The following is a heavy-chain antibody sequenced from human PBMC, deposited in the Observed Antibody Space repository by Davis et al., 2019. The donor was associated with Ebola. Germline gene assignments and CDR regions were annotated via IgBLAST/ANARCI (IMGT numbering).Heavy chain of an antibody. D-gene: IGHD1-1*01. Sequence: GESLKISCAASGFTLSLFGMHWVRQAPGKGLEWVAVISYDGSIDYYADSVKGRFTISRDNSKNTLYLQMNSLRAEDTAVYYCARSTGMDVWGQGTTVTVSS. V-gene: IGHV3-30*03. CDR2: ISYDGSID. CDR1: GFTLSLFG. J-gene: IGHJ6*02. CDR3: ARSTGMDV.